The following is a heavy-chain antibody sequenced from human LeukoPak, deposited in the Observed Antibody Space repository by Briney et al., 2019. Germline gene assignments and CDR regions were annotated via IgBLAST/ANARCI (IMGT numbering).Heavy chain of an antibody. Sequence: ASVKVSCKASGYTFTSYDINWVRQAPGQGLEWMGWINPNSGGTNYAQKFQGRVTMTRDTSISTAYMELSRLRSDDTAVYYCARVKWLRENFDYWGQGTLVTVSS. CDR1: GYTFTSYD. CDR3: ARVKWLRENFDY. J-gene: IGHJ4*02. D-gene: IGHD5-12*01. CDR2: INPNSGGT. V-gene: IGHV1-2*02.